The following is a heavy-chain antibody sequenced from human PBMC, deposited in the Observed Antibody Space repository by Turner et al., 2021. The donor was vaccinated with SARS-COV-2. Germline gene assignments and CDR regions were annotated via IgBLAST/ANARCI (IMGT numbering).Heavy chain of an antibody. Sequence: EVQLVESGGGLVQPGRSLRLSCTASGFTFGDYAMNWVRQAPGKGLEWVGCIRSKAYGGTTQYAASVKGRFTISRDDSKSIAYLQMNSLKTEDTAVYYCTRVKYCSGGSRYGYYFDYWGQGTLVTVSS. CDR1: GFTFGDYA. D-gene: IGHD2-15*01. V-gene: IGHV3-49*04. CDR3: TRVKYCSGGSRYGYYFDY. J-gene: IGHJ4*02. CDR2: IRSKAYGGTT.